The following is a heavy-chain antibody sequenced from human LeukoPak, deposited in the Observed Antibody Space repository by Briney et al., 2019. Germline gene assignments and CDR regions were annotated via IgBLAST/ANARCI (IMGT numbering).Heavy chain of an antibody. Sequence: SVKVSCKASGGTFSSYAISWVRQAPGQGLEWMGGIIPIFGTANYAQKFQGRVTITADESTSTAYMELSSLRSEDTAVYYCVLYYYGAGSYYAGRYYFDYWGQGTLVTVSS. CDR1: GGTFSSYA. V-gene: IGHV1-69*13. CDR2: IIPIFGTA. J-gene: IGHJ4*02. CDR3: VLYYYGAGSYYAGRYYFDY. D-gene: IGHD3-10*01.